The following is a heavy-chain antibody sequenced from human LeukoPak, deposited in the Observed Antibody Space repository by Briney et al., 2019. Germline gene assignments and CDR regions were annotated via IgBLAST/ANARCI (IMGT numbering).Heavy chain of an antibody. D-gene: IGHD4-11*01. CDR1: GFTFTNAW. J-gene: IGHJ4*02. Sequence: KTGGSLRLSCAASGFTFTNAWMSWVRQAPGKGLEWVGRIKSNTDGGTTDFAAPVKGRFTISRDDSKHTLYLQMNSLKTEDTAVYYCTTGVVGSVTTRTYYFDYWGQGTLVTVSS. CDR3: TTGVVGSVTTRTYYFDY. V-gene: IGHV3-15*01. CDR2: IKSNTDGGTT.